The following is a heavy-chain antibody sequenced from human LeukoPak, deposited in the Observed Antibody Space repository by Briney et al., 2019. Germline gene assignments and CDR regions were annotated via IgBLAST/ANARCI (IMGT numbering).Heavy chain of an antibody. CDR3: ARRSRRPRLHTTPFDY. D-gene: IGHD6-13*01. CDR1: GGSFSGYY. Sequence: PSETLSLTCAVYGGSFSGYYWSWIRQPPGKGLEWIGEINHSGSTNYNPSLKSRVTISVDTSKNQFSLKLSSVTAADTAVYYCARRSRRPRLHTTPFDYWGQGTLVTVSS. V-gene: IGHV4-34*01. J-gene: IGHJ4*02. CDR2: INHSGST.